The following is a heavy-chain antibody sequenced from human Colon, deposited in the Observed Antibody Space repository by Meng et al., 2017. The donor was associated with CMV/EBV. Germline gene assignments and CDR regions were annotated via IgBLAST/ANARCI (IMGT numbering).Heavy chain of an antibody. V-gene: IGHV3-7*01. Sequence: GESLKISCAASGFTFSSYWMSWVRQAPGKGLEWVANIKQDGSEKYYVDSVKGRFTISRDNAKNSLYLQMNSLRAEDTAVYYCARRNSSSWYRNYYHAMDVWGQGTTVTVSS. CDR2: IKQDGSEK. D-gene: IGHD6-13*01. CDR1: GFTFSSYW. CDR3: ARRNSSSWYRNYYHAMDV. J-gene: IGHJ6*02.